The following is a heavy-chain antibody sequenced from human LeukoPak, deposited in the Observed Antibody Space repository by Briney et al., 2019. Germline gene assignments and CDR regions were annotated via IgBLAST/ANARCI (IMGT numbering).Heavy chain of an antibody. CDR1: GFTFSSYA. J-gene: IGHJ6*02. D-gene: IGHD3-10*01. Sequence: GGSLRLSCAASGFTFSSYAMSWVRQAPGKGLEWVSAISGSGGSTYYADSVKGRFTISRDNSKNTLYLQMNSLRAEDTAVYYCAKSAQDTATPYGSGSYYKKTLYYYYYGMDVWGQGTTVTVSS. CDR3: AKSAQDTATPYGSGSYYKKTLYYYYYGMDV. CDR2: ISGSGGST. V-gene: IGHV3-23*01.